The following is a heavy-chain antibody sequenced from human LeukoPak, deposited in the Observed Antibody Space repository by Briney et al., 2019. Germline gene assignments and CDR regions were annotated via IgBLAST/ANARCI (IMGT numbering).Heavy chain of an antibody. CDR2: IYYSGST. Sequence: SETLSLTCTVSGGSISSSSYYWGWIRQPPGKGLEWIGSIYYSGSTYYNPSLKSRVTISVDTSKNQFSLKLTSVTAADTAVYYCARHPRGYYDILTGYYSPYWFDPWGQGTLVTVSS. CDR1: GGSISSSSYY. CDR3: ARHPRGYYDILTGYYSPYWFDP. J-gene: IGHJ5*02. V-gene: IGHV4-39*01. D-gene: IGHD3-9*01.